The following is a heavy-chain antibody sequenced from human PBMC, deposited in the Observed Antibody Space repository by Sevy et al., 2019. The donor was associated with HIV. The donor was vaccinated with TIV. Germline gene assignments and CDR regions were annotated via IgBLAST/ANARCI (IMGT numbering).Heavy chain of an antibody. Sequence: GGSLRLSCAASGFRFSSYGRNWVRQAPGKGLEWVAFLSYDGSKEDYAASVKGRFTISRDNSKNTFYVEMNSLRAEDTAVYHCTKDMVTFGGIIANSPGGFDIWGQGTMVTVSS. CDR1: GFRFSSYG. CDR2: LSYDGSKE. D-gene: IGHD3-16*02. V-gene: IGHV3-30*02. J-gene: IGHJ3*02. CDR3: TKDMVTFGGIIANSPGGFDI.